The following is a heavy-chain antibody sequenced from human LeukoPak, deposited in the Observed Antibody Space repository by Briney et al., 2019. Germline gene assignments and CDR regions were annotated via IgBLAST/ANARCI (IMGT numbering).Heavy chain of an antibody. Sequence: GGSLRLSCAASGFTFSSYAMSWVRQAPGKGLERVSAISGSGGSTYYADSVKGRFTISRDNSKNTLYLQMNSLRAEDTAVYYCAKDPRGGIAAADHDYWGQGTPVTVSS. CDR1: GFTFSSYA. D-gene: IGHD6-13*01. J-gene: IGHJ4*02. CDR2: ISGSGGST. CDR3: AKDPRGGIAAADHDY. V-gene: IGHV3-23*01.